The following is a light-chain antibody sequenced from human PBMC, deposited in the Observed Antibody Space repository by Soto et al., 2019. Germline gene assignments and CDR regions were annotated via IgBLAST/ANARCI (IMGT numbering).Light chain of an antibody. CDR2: DVS. J-gene: IGLJ1*01. V-gene: IGLV2-14*01. Sequence: QSALTQPASVSGSPGQSITISCTGTSSDVGGYNYVYWYQQHPGKAPKLMIYDVSNRPSGVSNRCSGSKSGNTAALTISGLQAEDEADYYCSSYTSSSTLLYVFGTGTKVTVL. CDR3: SSYTSSSTLLYV. CDR1: SSDVGGYNY.